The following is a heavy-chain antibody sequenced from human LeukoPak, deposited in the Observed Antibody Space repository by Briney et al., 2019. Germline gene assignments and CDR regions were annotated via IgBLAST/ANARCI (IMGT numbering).Heavy chain of an antibody. CDR3: ARERTTIVSGTTIGAY. V-gene: IGHV3-48*03. Sequence: GGSLRLSCASSGFTFSSYEMNWVRQAPGKGLEGVSYTSSSGRTIYYADSVKGRFTISRDNAKNSLYLQMNSLRADDTAVYYCARERTTIVSGTTIGAYWGQGTLVTVSS. J-gene: IGHJ4*02. CDR2: TSSSGRTI. D-gene: IGHD2/OR15-2a*01. CDR1: GFTFSSYE.